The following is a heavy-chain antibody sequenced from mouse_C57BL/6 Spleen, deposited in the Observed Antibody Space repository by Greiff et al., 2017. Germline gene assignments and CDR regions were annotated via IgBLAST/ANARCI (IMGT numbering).Heavy chain of an antibody. CDR2: IWTGGGT. J-gene: IGHJ1*03. Sequence: VHLVESGPGLVAPSQSLSITCTVSGFSLTSYAISWVRQPPGKGLEWLGVIWTGGGTNYNSALKSRLSISKDNSKSQVVLKMNSLQTDDTARYYCARIDGYYGRYFDVWGTGTTVTVSS. D-gene: IGHD2-3*01. CDR1: GFSLTSYA. V-gene: IGHV2-9-1*01. CDR3: ARIDGYYGRYFDV.